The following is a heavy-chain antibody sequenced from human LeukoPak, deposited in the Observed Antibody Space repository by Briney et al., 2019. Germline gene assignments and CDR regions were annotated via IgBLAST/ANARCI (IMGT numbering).Heavy chain of an antibody. CDR3: ASSGAYSLDAFDI. J-gene: IGHJ3*02. CDR2: ISHSEATT. CDR1: GFSFRRYA. V-gene: IGHV3-23*01. D-gene: IGHD3-10*01. Sequence: PGGSLRLSCVGSGFSFRRYAMTWVRQAPGKGLEWVSSISHSEATTYYAESVKGRFTISRDDSKNMVLLQMNSLRVEDTATYYCASSGAYSLDAFDIWGQGTMVTVSS.